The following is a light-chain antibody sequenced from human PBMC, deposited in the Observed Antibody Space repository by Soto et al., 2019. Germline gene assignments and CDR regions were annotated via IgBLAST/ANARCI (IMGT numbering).Light chain of an antibody. J-gene: IGKJ4*01. Sequence: EIVMAQSPATLSVSPGERATLSCRASQSVSSNLAWYQQKPGQTAELLIYVASTRATGIPARFSGSGSGTEFTLTISSLQSEDFAVYYCQQYNVWPLTFGGGTKVEFK. CDR3: QQYNVWPLT. V-gene: IGKV3-15*01. CDR2: VAS. CDR1: QSVSSN.